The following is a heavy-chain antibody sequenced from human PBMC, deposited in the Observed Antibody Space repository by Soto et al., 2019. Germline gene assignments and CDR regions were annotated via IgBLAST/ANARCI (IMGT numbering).Heavy chain of an antibody. D-gene: IGHD2-2*01. J-gene: IGHJ2*01. CDR3: ARKILGSTSRPNYWYFDL. V-gene: IGHV3-23*01. CDR1: GFTFINYA. CDR2: ISGGGDAA. Sequence: EVHLLESGGGLVQPGGSLRLSCAGSGFTFINYAMNSVRQAPGKGLEWVSSISGGGDAAFFPDSVRGRFTISRDNSQNTVTLQMNSLGVDDTAVYYCARKILGSTSRPNYWYFDLWGRGTLVTVSS.